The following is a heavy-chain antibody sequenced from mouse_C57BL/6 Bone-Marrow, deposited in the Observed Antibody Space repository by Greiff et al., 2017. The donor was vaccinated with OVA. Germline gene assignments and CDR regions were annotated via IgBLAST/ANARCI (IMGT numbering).Heavy chain of an antibody. J-gene: IGHJ3*01. CDR1: GYTFTDYY. V-gene: IGHV1-26*01. D-gene: IGHD2-1*01. CDR3: ARRLPLLSGFAY. CDR2: INPNNGGT. Sequence: EVQLQQSGPELVKPGASVKISCKASGYTFTDYYMNWVKQSHGKSLEWIGDINPNNGGTSYNQKFKGKATLTVDKSSSTAYMELRSLTSEDSAVYYCARRLPLLSGFAYWGQGTLVTVSA.